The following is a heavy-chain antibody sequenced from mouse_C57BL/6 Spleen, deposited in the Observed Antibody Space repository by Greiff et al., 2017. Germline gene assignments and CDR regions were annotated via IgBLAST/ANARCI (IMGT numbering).Heavy chain of an antibody. CDR3: ARSGRGAKDY. CDR2: IDPSDSDT. J-gene: IGHJ4*01. V-gene: IGHV1-61*01. Sequence: VQLQQPGAELVRPGSSVKLSCKASGYTFTSYWMDWVKQRPGQGLEWIGNIDPSDSDTTYNQKFKSKATLTVDKSSSTAYMQLSSLTSEDSAVYYCARSGRGAKDYWGQGTTVTVSS. CDR1: GYTFTSYW. D-gene: IGHD3-1*01.